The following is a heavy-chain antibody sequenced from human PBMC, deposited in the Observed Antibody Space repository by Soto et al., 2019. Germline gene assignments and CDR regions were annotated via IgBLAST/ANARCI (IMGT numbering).Heavy chain of an antibody. CDR1: GFTFSIYA. V-gene: IGHV3-30-3*01. Sequence: PGGSLRLSCAASGFTFSIYAMHRVRQAPGKGLEWVAVISYDGSNKYYADSVKGRFTISRDNSKNTLYLQMNSLRAEDTAVYYCARDWGSHPDYCGQGTLVTVYS. CDR3: ARDWGSHPDY. D-gene: IGHD3-16*01. J-gene: IGHJ4*02. CDR2: ISYDGSNK.